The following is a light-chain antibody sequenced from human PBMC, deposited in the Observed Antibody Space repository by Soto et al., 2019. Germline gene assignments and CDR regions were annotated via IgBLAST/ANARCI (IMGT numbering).Light chain of an antibody. Sequence: QSALTQPASVSGSPGQSITISCTGTSSDVGGYNYVSGYQQHPGKAPKLMIYDVSNRPSGVSNRFSGSKSGNTASLTISGLQAEDEADYYCSSYTSSSTLGFGGGTKLTVL. CDR1: SSDVGGYNY. CDR2: DVS. CDR3: SSYTSSSTLG. J-gene: IGLJ2*01. V-gene: IGLV2-14*01.